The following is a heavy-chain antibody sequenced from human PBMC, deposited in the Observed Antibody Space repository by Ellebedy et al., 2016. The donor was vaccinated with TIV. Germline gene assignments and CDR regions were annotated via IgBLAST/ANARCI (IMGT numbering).Heavy chain of an antibody. CDR1: GGSTSSSNYY. V-gene: IGHV4-39*01. J-gene: IGHJ2*01. CDR3: ARHFSVDYYGSGSSPYWYFDL. CDR2: IYYSGAT. D-gene: IGHD3-10*01. Sequence: SETLSLXXTVSGGSTSSSNYYWGWIRQPPGQGLEWIGGIYYSGATYYNPSLKSRVTISVDTSKNQFSLKLSSVTAADTAVYYCARHFSVDYYGSGSSPYWYFDLWGRGTLVTVSS.